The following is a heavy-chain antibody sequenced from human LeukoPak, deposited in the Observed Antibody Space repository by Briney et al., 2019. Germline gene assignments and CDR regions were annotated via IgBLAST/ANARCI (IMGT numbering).Heavy chain of an antibody. Sequence: KNGESLKISCKGSGYSFTSYWIGWVRQMPGKGLEWMGIIYPGDSDTRYSPSFQGQVTISADKSISTAYLQWSSLKASDTAMYYCARLSGSFAAMVTGPGAFDIWGQGTMVTVSS. CDR2: IYPGDSDT. D-gene: IGHD5-18*01. V-gene: IGHV5-51*01. J-gene: IGHJ3*02. CDR1: GYSFTSYW. CDR3: ARLSGSFAAMVTGPGAFDI.